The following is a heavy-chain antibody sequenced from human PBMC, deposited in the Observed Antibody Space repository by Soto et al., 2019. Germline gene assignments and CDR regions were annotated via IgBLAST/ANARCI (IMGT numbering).Heavy chain of an antibody. V-gene: IGHV3-30*18. D-gene: IGHD1-26*01. CDR3: AKDQHSGSYYPYYYSGMDV. J-gene: IGHJ6*02. Sequence: QVHLVQSGGGVVQPGRSLRLSCAASGFTFSSYGMHWVRQAPGKGLEWVAVTSYDGSNKNYADSVKGRLTISRDNSKNPLYLQMNSLRAEDTAVYYCAKDQHSGSYYPYYYSGMDVWGQGTTVTVSS. CDR2: TSYDGSNK. CDR1: GFTFSSYG.